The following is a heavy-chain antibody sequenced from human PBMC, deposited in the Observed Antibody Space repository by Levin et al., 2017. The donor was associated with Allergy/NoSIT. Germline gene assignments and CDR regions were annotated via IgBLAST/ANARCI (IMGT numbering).Heavy chain of an antibody. D-gene: IGHD3-16*01. V-gene: IGHV3-53*01. J-gene: IGHJ5*02. Sequence: AGGSLRLSCAASGFTVSTYYMNWVRQAPGKGLEWVSVIYSDGRTYYADSVKGRFTISRDNSKNTLYLQMNSLSVEDTAVYYCARDQFLYGSASGGWFDPWGQGTLVTVSS. CDR2: IYSDGRT. CDR1: GFTVSTYY. CDR3: ARDQFLYGSASGGWFDP.